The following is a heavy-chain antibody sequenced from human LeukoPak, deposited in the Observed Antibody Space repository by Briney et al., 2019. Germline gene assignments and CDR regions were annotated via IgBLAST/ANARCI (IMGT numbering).Heavy chain of an antibody. CDR1: GYTFTSYS. V-gene: IGHV1-46*01. J-gene: IGHJ4*02. CDR3: AREGGDTPMVKFDS. CDR2: INPSGGTT. Sequence: ASVKVSCKASGYTFTSYSIHWVRQAPGQGLEWMGIINPSGGTTTYTQKFQGRVTMTRDMSTSTVYMELSSLRSEDTGVYHCAREGGDTPMVKFDSWGQGTLVTVSS. D-gene: IGHD5-18*01.